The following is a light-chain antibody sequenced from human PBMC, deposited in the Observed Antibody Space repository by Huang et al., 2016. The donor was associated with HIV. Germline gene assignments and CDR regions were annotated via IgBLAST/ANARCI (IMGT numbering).Light chain of an antibody. CDR3: QQRGNWPPVT. Sequence: EVVLTQSPATLSLFPGERATLSCRASQSVTNYLAWYQQKPGQPPRLLIYDASNRATGVPARFSGSGSGTDFTLTISSLEPEDFAVYYCQQRGNWPPVTFGGGTKVEIK. CDR1: QSVTNY. CDR2: DAS. J-gene: IGKJ4*01. V-gene: IGKV3-11*01.